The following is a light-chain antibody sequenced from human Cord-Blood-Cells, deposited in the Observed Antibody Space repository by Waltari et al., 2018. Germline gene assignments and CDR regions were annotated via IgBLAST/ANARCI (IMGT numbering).Light chain of an antibody. CDR2: DAS. CDR1: QSVSSY. Sequence: EIVLTQFPATLSLSPGERATLSCRASQSVSSYLAWYQQKPGQAPRLLIYDASSMATGIPARFSRSESGTDFTLTISSLEPEDFAVYYCQQRSNWLFTFGPGTKVDI. J-gene: IGKJ3*01. CDR3: QQRSNWLFT. V-gene: IGKV3-11*01.